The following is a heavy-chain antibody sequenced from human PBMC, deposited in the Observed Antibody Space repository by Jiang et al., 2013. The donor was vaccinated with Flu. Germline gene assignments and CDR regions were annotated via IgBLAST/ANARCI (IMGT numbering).Heavy chain of an antibody. CDR2: IDPSGSYT. CDR3: ARQQLVVGWFDP. CDR1: GYSFTSYW. D-gene: IGHD6-13*01. Sequence: CKGSGYSFTSYWISWVRQMPGKGLEWMGTIDPSGSYTKYSPSFQGHVTISADKSISTAYLQWSSLQASDTAIYYCARQQLVVGWFDPWGQGTLVTVSS. J-gene: IGHJ5*02. V-gene: IGHV5-10-1*01.